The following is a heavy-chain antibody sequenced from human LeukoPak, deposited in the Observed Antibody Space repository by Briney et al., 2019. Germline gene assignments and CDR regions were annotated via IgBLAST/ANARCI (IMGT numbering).Heavy chain of an antibody. J-gene: IGHJ2*01. V-gene: IGHV1-2*02. CDR2: IVPITGDT. CDR3: ATATRYDSSDARSHYFDL. CDR1: GYSFNEYY. D-gene: IGHD3-22*01. Sequence: ASVKVSCKDPGYSFNEYYVHWVRQAPGQGLECMGWIVPITGDTRYAPRFQGGVTLSSDTSTSTAYLELSSLRSDDMAVFDCATATRYDSSDARSHYFDLWGRGTLITVSS.